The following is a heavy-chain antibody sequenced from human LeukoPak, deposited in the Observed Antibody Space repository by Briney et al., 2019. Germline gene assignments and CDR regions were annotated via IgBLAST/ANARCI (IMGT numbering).Heavy chain of an antibody. D-gene: IGHD6-13*01. J-gene: IGHJ4*02. CDR3: ARVVFGYSSSWYHRSYFDY. CDR1: GGTFSSYA. CDR2: IIPIFGTA. Sequence: GASVKVSCKASGGTFSSYAISWVRQAPGQGLEWMGGIIPIFGTANYAQKFQGRVTITTDESTSTAYMELSSLRSEDTAVYYCARVVFGYSSSWYHRSYFDYWGQGTLVTVSS. V-gene: IGHV1-69*05.